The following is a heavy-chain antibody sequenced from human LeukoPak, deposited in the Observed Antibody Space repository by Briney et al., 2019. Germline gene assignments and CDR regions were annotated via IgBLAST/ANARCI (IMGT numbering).Heavy chain of an antibody. J-gene: IGHJ4*02. CDR1: GFTFDDYA. V-gene: IGHV3-9*01. Sequence: GRSLRLSCAASGFTFDDYAMHWVRQAPGKGLEWVSGISWNSGSIGYADSVKGRFTISRDNAKNSLYLQMNSLRAEDTALYYCAKGPEWELLGGFDYWGQGTLVTVSS. CDR2: ISWNSGSI. D-gene: IGHD1-26*01. CDR3: AKGPEWELLGGFDY.